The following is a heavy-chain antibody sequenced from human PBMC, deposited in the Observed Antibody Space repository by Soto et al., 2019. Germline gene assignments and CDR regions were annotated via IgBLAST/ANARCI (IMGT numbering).Heavy chain of an antibody. J-gene: IGHJ4*02. CDR1: GFSLSTSGMC. D-gene: IGHD6-6*01. V-gene: IGHV2-70*12. CDR3: THRTIAARRFDY. CDR2: IDWDDDK. Sequence: SGPTLVNPTQTLTLTCTFSGFSLSTSGMCVSWIRQPPGKALEWLALIDWDDDKYYSTSLKTRLTISKDTSKNQVVLIMTNMDPVDTATYYCTHRTIAARRFDYWGQGTLVTVFS.